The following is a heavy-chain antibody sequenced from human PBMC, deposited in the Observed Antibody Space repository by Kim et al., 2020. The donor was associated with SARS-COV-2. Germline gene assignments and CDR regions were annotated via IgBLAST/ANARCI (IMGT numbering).Heavy chain of an antibody. CDR1: GFTFSSYA. V-gene: IGHV3-30*04. CDR3: ARDGIAAAGTFDY. CDR2: ISYDGSNK. J-gene: IGHJ4*02. Sequence: GGSLRLSCAASGFTFSSYAMHWVRQAPGKGLEWVAVISYDGSNKYYADSMKGRFTISRDNSKNTLYLQMNSLRAEDTAVYYCARDGIAAAGTFDYWGQGTLVTVSS. D-gene: IGHD6-13*01.